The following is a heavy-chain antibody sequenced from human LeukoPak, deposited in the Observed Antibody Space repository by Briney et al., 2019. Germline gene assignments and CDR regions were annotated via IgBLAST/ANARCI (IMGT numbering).Heavy chain of an antibody. V-gene: IGHV1-69*06. CDR2: IIPIFGTA. CDR3: ARGSITRDAFDI. Sequence: GASVKVSCKASGGTFSSYAISWVRQAPGQGLEWMGGIIPIFGTANYAQKFQGRVTITADKSTSTAYMELSSVTAADTAVYYCARGSITRDAFDIWGQGTMVTVSS. D-gene: IGHD3-3*01. J-gene: IGHJ3*02. CDR1: GGTFSSYA.